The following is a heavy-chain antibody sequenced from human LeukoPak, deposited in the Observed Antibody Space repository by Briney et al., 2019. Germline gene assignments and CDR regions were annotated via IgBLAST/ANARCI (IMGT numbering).Heavy chain of an antibody. CDR2: IIPIFGTA. J-gene: IGHJ4*02. CDR1: GGTFSSYA. V-gene: IGHV1-69*01. CDR3: ARGSSYGSDTFDY. Sequence: ASVKVSCKASGGTFSSYAISWVRQAPGQGLEWMGGIIPIFGTANYAQKFQGRVTITADESTSTAYMELSSLRSEDTAVYYCARGSSYGSDTFDYWGQGTLVTVSS. D-gene: IGHD5-18*01.